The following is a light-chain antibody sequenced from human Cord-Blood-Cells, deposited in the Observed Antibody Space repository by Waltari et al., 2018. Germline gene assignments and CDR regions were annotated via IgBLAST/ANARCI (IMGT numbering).Light chain of an antibody. CDR3: SSYTSSSTLVV. Sequence: QSSLTQPASVSGSPGQSITISCTGTSNDVGGYNYVSWYQQPPGKAPKLMIYDVSNRPSGVSNRFSGSKSGNTASLTISVLQAEDEADYYCSSYTSSSTLVVFGGGTKLTVL. J-gene: IGLJ2*01. CDR2: DVS. V-gene: IGLV2-14*01. CDR1: SNDVGGYNY.